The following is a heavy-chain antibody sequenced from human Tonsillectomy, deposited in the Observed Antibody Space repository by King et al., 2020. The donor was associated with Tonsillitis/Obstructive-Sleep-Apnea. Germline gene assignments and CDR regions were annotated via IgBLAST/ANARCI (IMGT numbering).Heavy chain of an antibody. V-gene: IGHV4-59*08. CDR1: GDSISSYY. CDR3: AGGSSSSNWFDP. CDR2: IYYSGST. J-gene: IGHJ5*02. Sequence: HVQLQESGPGLVKPSETLSLICTVSGDSISSYYWSWIRQPPGKGLEWIGYIYYSGSTNYNPSLKSRVIISVDTSKNQFSLKLSSVTAADTAGYYCAGGSSSSNWFDPWGQGTLVSVSS. D-gene: IGHD6-13*01.